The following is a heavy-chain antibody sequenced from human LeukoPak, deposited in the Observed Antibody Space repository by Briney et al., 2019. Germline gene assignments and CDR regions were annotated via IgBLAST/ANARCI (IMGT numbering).Heavy chain of an antibody. D-gene: IGHD6-13*01. V-gene: IGHV1-18*01. CDR3: ARDLGIGAAGTSWFDA. J-gene: IGHJ5*02. CDR2: ISPYNGKA. Sequence: ASVKVSCKASGYTFNTCGITWVRQARGQGLEWMGWISPYNGKAKYAQKVQGRVTMTTDTSTSTVYMELRSLRSDDTVVYYCARDLGIGAAGTSWFDAWGQGTLVTVSS. CDR1: GYTFNTCG.